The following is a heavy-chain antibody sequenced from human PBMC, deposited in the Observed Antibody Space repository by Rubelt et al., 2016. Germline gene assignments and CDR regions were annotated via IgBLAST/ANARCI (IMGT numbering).Heavy chain of an antibody. V-gene: IGHV1-46*01. Sequence: QVQLVQSGAEVKKPGASVKVSCKASGYTFVSYYIHWVRQAPGQGLEWLGLVDPSRGGPAFAQKFQGRVPMTRDTSRNRVYMELSSLISDDTAVYYCARYQDGVSLDFWGQGTLVTVSS. D-gene: IGHD5-24*01. CDR3: ARYQDGVSLDF. CDR2: VDPSRGGP. CDR1: GYTFVSYY. J-gene: IGHJ4*02.